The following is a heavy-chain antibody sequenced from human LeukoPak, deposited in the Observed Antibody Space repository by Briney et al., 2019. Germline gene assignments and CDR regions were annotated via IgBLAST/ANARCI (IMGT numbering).Heavy chain of an antibody. CDR2: FDPEDGET. J-gene: IGHJ4*02. Sequence: ASVKVSCKVSGYTLTELSMHWVRQAPGKGLEWMGGFDPEDGETIYAQKFQGRVTMTEDTSTDTAYMELSSLRSEDTAVYYCVDYDILTGYYGAWELWGQGTLVTVSS. D-gene: IGHD3-9*01. CDR1: GYTLTELS. V-gene: IGHV1-24*01. CDR3: VDYDILTGYYGAWEL.